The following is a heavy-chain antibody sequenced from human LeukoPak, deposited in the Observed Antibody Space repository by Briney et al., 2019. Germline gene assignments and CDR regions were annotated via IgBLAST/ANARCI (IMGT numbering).Heavy chain of an antibody. J-gene: IGHJ4*02. Sequence: GRSLRLSCRGSGLRFGGDAVSSVRQAPGKGLEWVGFIRDKVSGGTTEYVASVRGRFTISRDDSRRIAYLQMTRLKTEDTAVYYCTINYYNGSLYEDYWGQGTLVTVSS. CDR3: TINYYNGSLYEDY. D-gene: IGHD3-22*01. CDR1: GLRFGGDA. CDR2: IRDKVSGGTT. V-gene: IGHV3-49*04.